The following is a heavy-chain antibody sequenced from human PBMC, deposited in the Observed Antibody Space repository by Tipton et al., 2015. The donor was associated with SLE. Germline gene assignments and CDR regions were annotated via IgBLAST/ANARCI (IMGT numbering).Heavy chain of an antibody. D-gene: IGHD3-10*01. CDR2: ISGSGGST. J-gene: IGHJ4*02. CDR1: GFTFSSYA. CDR3: AKGEELWSNPGYFDY. V-gene: IGHV3-23*01. Sequence: SLRLSCAASGFTFSSYAMSWVRQAPGKGLEWVSAISGSGGSTYYADSVKGRFTISRDNSKNTLYLQMNSLRAEDTAVYYCAKGEELWSNPGYFDYWGQGTLVTVSS.